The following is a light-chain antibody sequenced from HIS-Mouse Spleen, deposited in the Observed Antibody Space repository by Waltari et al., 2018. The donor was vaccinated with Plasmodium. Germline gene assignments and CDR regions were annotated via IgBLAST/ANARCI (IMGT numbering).Light chain of an antibody. CDR3: QQYDNLPLT. Sequence: DIQMTQSPSSLSASVGDRVTITCQASQDLSNYLNWYQQKPGKAPKLLLYDASNLETGVPSRFSVSGSGTDFTFTISSLQPEDIATYYCQQYDNLPLTFGGGTKVEIK. CDR2: DAS. J-gene: IGKJ4*01. V-gene: IGKV1-33*01. CDR1: QDLSNY.